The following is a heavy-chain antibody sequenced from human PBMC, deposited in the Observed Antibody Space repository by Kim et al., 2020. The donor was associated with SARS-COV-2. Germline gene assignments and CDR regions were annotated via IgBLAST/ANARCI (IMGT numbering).Heavy chain of an antibody. CDR3: ARTSSIAATDYHY. V-gene: IGHV4-34*01. CDR1: GGSFSGYY. Sequence: SETLSLTCAVYGGSFSGYYWSWIRQPPGKGLEWIGEINHSGSTNYNPSLKSRVTISVDTSKNQFSLKLSSVTAADTAVYYCARTSSIAATDYHYWGQGTLVTVSS. J-gene: IGHJ4*02. CDR2: INHSGST. D-gene: IGHD6-6*01.